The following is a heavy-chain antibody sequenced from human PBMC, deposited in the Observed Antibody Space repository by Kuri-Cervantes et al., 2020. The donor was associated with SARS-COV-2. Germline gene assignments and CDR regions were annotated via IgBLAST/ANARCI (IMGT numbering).Heavy chain of an antibody. CDR3: ARVHCTSVSCFLGYPLDV. V-gene: IGHV1-69*08. J-gene: IGHJ6*02. CDR1: VDTFISSS. D-gene: IGHD2-2*01. CDR2: VKLMFDSA. Sequence: SVKVSCKASVDTFISSSITWVRQAPGQGLEWMGRVKLMFDSANYAQKVQGRVTITAVKSTRTTYMQLSSLTSEDTAVYYFARVHCTSVSCFLGYPLDVWGQGTTVTVSS.